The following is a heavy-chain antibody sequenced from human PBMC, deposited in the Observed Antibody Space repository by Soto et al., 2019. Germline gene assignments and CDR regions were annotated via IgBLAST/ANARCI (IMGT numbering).Heavy chain of an antibody. CDR3: ARGVSRPXXWYSDY. V-gene: IGHV4-34*01. CDR1: GESFSGYY. D-gene: IGHD2-15*01. J-gene: IGHJ4*02. Sequence: PSETLSLTCAVYGESFSGYYWSWIRQPPGKGLEWIGEIHDSGSTNYNPSLKSRLIISVDTSRNQFSLKLSSVTAADTAVYYCARGVSRPXXWYSDYWGRGTLVTVSS. CDR2: IHDSGST.